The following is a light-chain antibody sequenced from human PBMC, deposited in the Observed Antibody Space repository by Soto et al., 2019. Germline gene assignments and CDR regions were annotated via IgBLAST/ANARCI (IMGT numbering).Light chain of an antibody. CDR3: CSYAGTSTCVV. Sequence: QSALTQPASVSGSPGQSITISCTGSNSDVGGYNLVSWYQHHPGKAPKLMIFEDTKRPSGVSDRFSGSKSGNTASLTVSGLQAEDEADYYCCSYAGTSTCVVFGGGTKLTVL. V-gene: IGLV2-23*01. CDR2: EDT. J-gene: IGLJ2*01. CDR1: NSDVGGYNL.